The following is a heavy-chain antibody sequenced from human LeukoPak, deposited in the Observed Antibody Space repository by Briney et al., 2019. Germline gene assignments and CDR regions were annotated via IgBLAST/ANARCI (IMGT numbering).Heavy chain of an antibody. CDR1: GFTVNSKY. J-gene: IGHJ4*02. CDR2: MYSSGPT. V-gene: IGHV3-53*01. Sequence: SGGSLRLSCAASGFTVNSKYMTWVRQAPGKGLEWVSLMYSSGPTYYADSVKGRFTISTDNSKNTLYLQMNSLRAEDTAIYYCASKGLSSWFEYWGQGTLVTVSS. D-gene: IGHD6-13*01. CDR3: ASKGLSSWFEY.